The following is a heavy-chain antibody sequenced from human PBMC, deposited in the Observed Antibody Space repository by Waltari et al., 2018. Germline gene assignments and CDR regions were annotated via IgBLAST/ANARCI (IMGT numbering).Heavy chain of an antibody. V-gene: IGHV3-74*01. D-gene: IGHD1-26*01. CDR1: GFTFSSYW. CDR2: INGDGTSV. J-gene: IGHJ4*02. CDR3: VRGGWEPTAPDS. Sequence: EVHLVESGGGLVQSGGSLRLSCAASGFTFSSYWMHWVRQAPGKGLVWVSRINGDGTSVSYADSVKGRFTIFRDNAKNTVSLQMNRLSAEDSARYFCVRGGWEPTAPDSWGQGALVTVSS.